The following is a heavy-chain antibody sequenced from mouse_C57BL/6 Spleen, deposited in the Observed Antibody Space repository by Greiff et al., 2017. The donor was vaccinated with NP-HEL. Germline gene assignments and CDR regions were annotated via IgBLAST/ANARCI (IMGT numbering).Heavy chain of an antibody. CDR3: ARDYCGSSYGY. D-gene: IGHD1-1*01. CDR1: GYTFTSYW. J-gene: IGHJ2*01. CDR2: IHPISGST. Sequence: VQLQQPGAELVKPGASVKLSCKASGYTFTSYWMHWVKPRPGQGLEWIGMIHPISGSTNYNEKFKSKATLTVDKSSSTAYMQLSSLTSEDSAVYYCARDYCGSSYGYWGQGTTLTVSS. V-gene: IGHV1-64*01.